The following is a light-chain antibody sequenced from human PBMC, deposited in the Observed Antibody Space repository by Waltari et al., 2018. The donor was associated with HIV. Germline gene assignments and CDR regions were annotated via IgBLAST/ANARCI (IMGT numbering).Light chain of an antibody. J-gene: IGKJ3*01. V-gene: IGKV1-27*01. CDR1: QGIGNS. CDR3: QKYNSAPLT. CDR2: AAS. Sequence: DIQMTQSSSSLSASVGDRVTITCRASQGIGNSLAWYQPKPGKVPTLLIYAASTLQSGVPSRFSGSGSGTDFTLTISSLQPEDFATYYCQKYNSAPLTFGPGTKVDV.